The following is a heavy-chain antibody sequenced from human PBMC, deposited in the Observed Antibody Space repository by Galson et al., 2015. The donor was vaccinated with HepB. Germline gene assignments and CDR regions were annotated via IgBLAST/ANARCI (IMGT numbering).Heavy chain of an antibody. V-gene: IGHV3-23*01. CDR3: ARINGDYYHAFHI. CDR1: GFTFGIYA. D-gene: IGHD2-21*02. J-gene: IGHJ3*02. CDR2: IKSNGDTT. Sequence: SLRLSCAASGFTFGIYAMGWVRQAPGRGLEWVSSIKSNGDTTYYADSVKGRFTISRDNSKNTVHLQMNSLRAEDTAEYFCARINGDYYHAFHIWGQGTMVIVSS.